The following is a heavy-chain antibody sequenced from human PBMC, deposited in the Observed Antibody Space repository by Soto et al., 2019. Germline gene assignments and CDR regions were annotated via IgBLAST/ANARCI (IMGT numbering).Heavy chain of an antibody. CDR1: GFTFSSYE. CDR2: ISSSGSTI. D-gene: IGHD3-10*01. V-gene: IGHV3-48*03. J-gene: IGHJ6*02. CDR3: ARHGGSGSYYTPGWYYYYGMDV. Sequence: LRLSCAASGFTFSSYEMNWVRQAPGKGLEWVSYISSSGSTIYYADSVKGRFTISRDNAKNSLYLQMNSLRAEDTAVYYCARHGGSGSYYTPGWYYYYGMDVWGQGTTVTVSS.